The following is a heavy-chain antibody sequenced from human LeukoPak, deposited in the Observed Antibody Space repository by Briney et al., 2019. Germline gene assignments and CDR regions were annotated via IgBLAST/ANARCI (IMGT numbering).Heavy chain of an antibody. Sequence: SETLSLTCTVSGGSISSYYWSWIRQPPGKGLEWVGYMYYSGSTNYNPSLKSRVTISVDTSKNQFSLKLSSVTAADTAVYYCARERHYYDSSGYYDAFDIWGQGTMVTVSS. V-gene: IGHV4-59*01. CDR3: ARERHYYDSSGYYDAFDI. CDR2: MYYSGST. CDR1: GGSISSYY. D-gene: IGHD3-22*01. J-gene: IGHJ3*02.